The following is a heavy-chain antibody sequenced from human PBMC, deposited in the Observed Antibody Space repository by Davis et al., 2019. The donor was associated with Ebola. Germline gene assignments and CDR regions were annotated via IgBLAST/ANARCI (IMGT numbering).Heavy chain of an antibody. CDR3: ARGRTYDC. V-gene: IGHV3-7*01. Sequence: PGGSLRLSCALSGFIFSDYWMSWVRQAPGKGLEWVANIKKDGTEKNYVDSVRGRFTISRDNARNSLYLQMNSLRAEDTAVYYCARGRTYDCWGQGTLVTVSS. CDR1: GFIFSDYW. D-gene: IGHD3/OR15-3a*01. J-gene: IGHJ4*02. CDR2: IKKDGTEK.